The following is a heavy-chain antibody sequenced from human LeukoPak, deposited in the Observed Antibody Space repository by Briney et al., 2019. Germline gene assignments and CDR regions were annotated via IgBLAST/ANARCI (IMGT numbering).Heavy chain of an antibody. CDR1: GFTFSSYA. CDR2: ISYDGSNK. D-gene: IGHD6-19*01. CDR3: ARGGKQWLVRGDAFDI. J-gene: IGHJ3*02. V-gene: IGHV3-30-3*01. Sequence: GGSLRLSCAASGFTFSSYAMHWVRQAPGKGLEWVAVISYDGSNKYYADSVKGRFTISRDNSKNTLYLQMNSQRAEDTAVYYCARGGKQWLVRGDAFDIWGQGTMVTVSS.